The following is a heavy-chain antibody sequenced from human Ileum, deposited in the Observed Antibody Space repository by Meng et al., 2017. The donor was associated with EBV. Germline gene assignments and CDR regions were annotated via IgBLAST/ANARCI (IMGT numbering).Heavy chain of an antibody. Sequence: GAGLVSPSETLPLTCSFSVAPLTNSDHYWNWIRRSPGKGLEWIASIYRSGRSYFDPSLKSRVSLSLDTSKNQFSLKLSSVTAADTALYYCARDPAYPRGLFDSWGQGILVTVSS. CDR3: ARDPAYPRGLFDS. CDR2: IYRSGRS. CDR1: VAPLTNSDHY. V-gene: IGHV4-39*07. J-gene: IGHJ4*02. D-gene: IGHD3-10*01.